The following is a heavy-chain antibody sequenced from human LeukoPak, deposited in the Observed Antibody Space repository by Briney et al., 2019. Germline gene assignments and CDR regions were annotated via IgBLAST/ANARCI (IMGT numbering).Heavy chain of an antibody. D-gene: IGHD3-3*01. J-gene: IGHJ4*02. CDR1: GGSISSSSYY. V-gene: IGHV4-30-4*08. CDR3: ARSPRTYDLWSGYHFDY. Sequence: PSETLSLTCTVSGGSISSSSYYWGWIRQPPGKGLEWIGYIYYSGSTYYNPSLKSRVTISVDTSKNQFSLKLSSVTAADTAVYYCARSPRTYDLWSGYHFDYWGQGTLVTVSS. CDR2: IYYSGST.